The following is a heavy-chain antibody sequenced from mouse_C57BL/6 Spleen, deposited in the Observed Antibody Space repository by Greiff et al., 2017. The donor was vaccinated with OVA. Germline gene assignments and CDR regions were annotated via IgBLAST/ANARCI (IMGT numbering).Heavy chain of an antibody. D-gene: IGHD1-1*01. V-gene: IGHV1-50*01. CDR2: IDPSDSYT. Sequence: QVQLQQPGAELVKPGASVKLSCKASGYTFTSYWMQWVKQRPGQGLEWIGEIDPSDSYTNYNQKFKGKATLTVDPSSSTAYMQLSSLPSEDSAVYYCARSPYGSSYDYAMDYWGQGTSVTVSS. J-gene: IGHJ4*01. CDR3: ARSPYGSSYDYAMDY. CDR1: GYTFTSYW.